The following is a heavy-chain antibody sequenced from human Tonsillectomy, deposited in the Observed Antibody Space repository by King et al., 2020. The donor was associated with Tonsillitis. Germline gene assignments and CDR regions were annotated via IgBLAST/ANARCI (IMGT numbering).Heavy chain of an antibody. CDR1: GFTVSSNY. J-gene: IGHJ4*02. CDR2: LYSGGSI. D-gene: IGHD3-10*01. CDR3: ARGDVRSGSYYSSFDY. Sequence: VQLVESGGGLIQPGGSLRLSCAASGFTVSSNYMTWVRQAPGKGLEWVSVLYSGGSIYYSDSVKGRFTISRDNSKNTLYLQMNSLRAEDTAVYYCARGDVRSGSYYSSFDYWGQGTLVTVSS. V-gene: IGHV3-53*01.